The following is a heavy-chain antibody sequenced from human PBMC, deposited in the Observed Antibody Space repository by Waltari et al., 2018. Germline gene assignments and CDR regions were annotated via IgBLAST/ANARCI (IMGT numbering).Heavy chain of an antibody. CDR1: GFTFSDFW. J-gene: IGHJ4*02. CDR3: ARVAWGLGQDN. CDR2: MNQDGKAK. D-gene: IGHD3-16*01. Sequence: EVQLVESGGGLVQPGGSLRLSCVASGFTFSDFWMTWVRQAPEKGLECVGTMNQDGKAKLYGESVRGRFTVSRDNAKKSLFLQMNSLRAEDTAVYYCARVAWGLGQDNWGQGTLVTVSS. V-gene: IGHV3-7*03.